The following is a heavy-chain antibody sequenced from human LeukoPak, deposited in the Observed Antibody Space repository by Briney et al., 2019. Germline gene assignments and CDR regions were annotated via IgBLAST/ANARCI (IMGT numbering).Heavy chain of an antibody. V-gene: IGHV5-51*01. CDR2: IYPSDSDT. D-gene: IGHD6-19*01. CDR3: ARHRPGYSGGPYYFDS. J-gene: IGHJ4*02. CDR1: LYSFTNYW. Sequence: GESLKISCEGSLYSFTNYWIAWVRQMPGKGLEWMGIIYPSDSDTIYSPSFQGQVTISADMSIDTAYLQWSSLKASDTAIYYCARHRPGYSGGPYYFDSWGQGTPVTVSS.